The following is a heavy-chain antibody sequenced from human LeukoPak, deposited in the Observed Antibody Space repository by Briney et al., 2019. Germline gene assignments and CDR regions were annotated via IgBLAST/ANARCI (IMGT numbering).Heavy chain of an antibody. CDR1: GYTFTSYY. D-gene: IGHD2-2*01. J-gene: IGHJ6*02. CDR2: INPNSGGT. Sequence: GASVKVSCKAPGYTFTSYYMHWVRQAPGQGLEWMGRINPNSGGTNYAQKFQGRVTMTRDTSISTAYMELSRLRSDDTAVYYCAREKVRQSGMDVWGQGTTVTVSS. CDR3: AREKVRQSGMDV. V-gene: IGHV1-2*06.